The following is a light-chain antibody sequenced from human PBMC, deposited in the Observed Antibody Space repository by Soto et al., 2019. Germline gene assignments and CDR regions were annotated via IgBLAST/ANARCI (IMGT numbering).Light chain of an antibody. Sequence: EIVVMKPPARLLSLSAGETAISSCTTSQSVISSYLAWYQQKPGQAPRLLIYGASSRATGIPARFSGSGSGTDFTLTISRLQPEDFAVYYCQQYGSSPHTFGQGTMADVK. CDR3: QQYGSSPHT. J-gene: IGKJ1*01. CDR1: QSVISSY. V-gene: IGKV3-20*01. CDR2: GAS.